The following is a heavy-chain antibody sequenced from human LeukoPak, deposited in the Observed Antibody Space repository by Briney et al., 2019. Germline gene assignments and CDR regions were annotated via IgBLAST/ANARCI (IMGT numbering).Heavy chain of an antibody. CDR1: GGSISSYY. CDR2: IYTSGST. J-gene: IGHJ5*02. V-gene: IGHV4-4*07. Sequence: SETLSLTCTVSGGSISSYYWSCIRQPAGKGLEWIGRIYTSGSTNYNPSLKSRVTMSVDTSKNQFSLKLSSVTAADTAVYYCARVKSSGYYYHVGDWFDPWGQGTLVTVSS. D-gene: IGHD3-22*01. CDR3: ARVKSSGYYYHVGDWFDP.